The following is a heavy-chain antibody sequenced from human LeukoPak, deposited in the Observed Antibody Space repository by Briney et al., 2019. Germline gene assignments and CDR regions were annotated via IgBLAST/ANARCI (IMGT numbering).Heavy chain of an antibody. V-gene: IGHV3-23*01. CDR3: VKYYRGPVHYYFDY. Sequence: GGSLRLSCAASGFTFSRSAMSWVRQAPGKGLEWVSVISDSGTNTYYADSVKGRFTISRDSSKNTLFLQMDSLRTEDTAVYYCVKYYRGPVHYYFDYWGQGNLVTVSS. CDR2: ISDSGTNT. D-gene: IGHD3-16*02. J-gene: IGHJ4*02. CDR1: GFTFSRSA.